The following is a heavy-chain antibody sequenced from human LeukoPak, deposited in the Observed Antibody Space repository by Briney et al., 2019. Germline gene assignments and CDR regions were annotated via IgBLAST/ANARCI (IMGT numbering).Heavy chain of an antibody. J-gene: IGHJ5*02. CDR3: ARDLGDPLWFGSNWFDP. V-gene: IGHV3-30-3*01. CDR2: ISYGGSNK. Sequence: GGSLRLSCAASGFTFSSYAMHWVRQAPGKGLEWVAVISYGGSNKYYADSVKGRFTISRDNSKNTLYLQMNSLRAEDTAVYYCARDLGDPLWFGSNWFDPWGQGTLVTVSS. D-gene: IGHD3-10*01. CDR1: GFTFSSYA.